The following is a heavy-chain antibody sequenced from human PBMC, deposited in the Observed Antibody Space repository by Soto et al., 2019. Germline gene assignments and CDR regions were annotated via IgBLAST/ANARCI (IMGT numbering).Heavy chain of an antibody. CDR1: GFTFSSYA. V-gene: IGHV3-23*01. J-gene: IGHJ3*02. CDR3: AKATPGVAAAGRDDAFDI. Sequence: GSLRLSCAASGFTFSSYAMSWVRQAPGKGLEWVSAISGSGGSTYYADSVKGRFTISRDNSKNTLYLQMNSLRAEDTAVYYCAKATPGVAAAGRDDAFDIWGQGTMVTVS. D-gene: IGHD6-13*01. CDR2: ISGSGGST.